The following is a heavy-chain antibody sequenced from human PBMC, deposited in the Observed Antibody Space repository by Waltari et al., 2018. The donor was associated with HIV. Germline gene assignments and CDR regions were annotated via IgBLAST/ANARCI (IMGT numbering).Heavy chain of an antibody. D-gene: IGHD4-17*01. V-gene: IGHV4-4*02. Sequence: QVQLQESGPGLVKPSGPLSLTCVVSGGAIRSSIFCSRFRQPPGKGLEWIGEIYHSGTTNYNPSLKSRVAIAMDQSENQFSLILNSVTAADTAMYFCARARPLLTTWAGVFDIWGRGTMVIVSS. CDR2: IYHSGTT. J-gene: IGHJ3*02. CDR1: GGAIRSSIF. CDR3: ARARPLLTTWAGVFDI.